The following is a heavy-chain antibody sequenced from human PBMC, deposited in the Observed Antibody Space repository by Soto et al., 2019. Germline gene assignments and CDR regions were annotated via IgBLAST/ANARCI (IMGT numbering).Heavy chain of an antibody. J-gene: IGHJ6*02. CDR3: ARQLERRGRYYGMDV. CDR1: GYTFTGYY. CDR2: INPNSGGT. V-gene: IGHV1-2*02. D-gene: IGHD1-1*01. Sequence: QVQLVQSGAEVKKPGASVKVSCKASGYTFTGYYMHWVRQAPGQGLEWMGWINPNSGGTNYAQKFQGRATMTRDTSISTAYMELSRLRSDDTAVYYCARQLERRGRYYGMDVWGQGTTVTVSS.